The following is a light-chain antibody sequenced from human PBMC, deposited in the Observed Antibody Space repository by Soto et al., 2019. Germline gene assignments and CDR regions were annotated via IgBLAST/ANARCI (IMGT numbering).Light chain of an antibody. Sequence: QPVLTQPPSVSGAPGQRVTISCTGSSSSIGAGFDVHWYQQLPGTAPKLLIYGNNNRPSGVPDRFYGSKSGASASLAITGLQAEDEADYYCQSYDSSLSVVVFGGGTKVTVL. CDR1: SSSIGAGFD. CDR3: QSYDSSLSVVV. J-gene: IGLJ2*01. CDR2: GNN. V-gene: IGLV1-40*01.